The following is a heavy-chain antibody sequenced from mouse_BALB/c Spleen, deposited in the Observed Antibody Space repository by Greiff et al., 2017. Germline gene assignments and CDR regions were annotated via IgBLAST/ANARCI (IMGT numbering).Heavy chain of an antibody. CDR3: ARQGHFFDY. D-gene: IGHD3-3*01. Sequence: EVKVVESGGGLVKPGGSLKLSCAASGFAFSSYDMSWVRQTPEKRLEWVAYISSGGGSTYYPDTVKGRFTISRDNAKNTLYLQMSSLKSEDTAMYYCARQGHFFDYWGQGTTLTVSS. CDR1: GFAFSSYD. V-gene: IGHV5-12-1*01. CDR2: ISSGGGST. J-gene: IGHJ2*01.